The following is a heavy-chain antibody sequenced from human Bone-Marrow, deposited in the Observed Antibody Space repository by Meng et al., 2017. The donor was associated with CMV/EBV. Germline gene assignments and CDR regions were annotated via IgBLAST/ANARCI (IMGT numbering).Heavy chain of an antibody. Sequence: KVSCKASGYTFTSYGISWVRQMPGKGLEWMGIIYPGDSDTRYSPSFQGQVTISADKSISTAYLQWSSLKASDTAMYYCARHGSYYYGMDVWGQGTTVTVSS. D-gene: IGHD5-12*01. V-gene: IGHV5-51*01. CDR3: ARHGSYYYGMDV. CDR1: GYTFTSYG. J-gene: IGHJ6*02. CDR2: IYPGDSDT.